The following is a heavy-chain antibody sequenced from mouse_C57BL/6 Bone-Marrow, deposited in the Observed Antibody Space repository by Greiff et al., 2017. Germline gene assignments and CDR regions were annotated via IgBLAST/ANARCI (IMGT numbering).Heavy chain of an antibody. CDR1: GYTFTSYW. CDR3: IQRRYYSKNEEAMGN. D-gene: IGHD2-5*01. J-gene: IGHJ4*01. CDR2: IYPGNSDT. Sequence: EVKLVESGTVLARPGASVKMSCKTSGYTFTSYWMHWVKQRPGQGLEWIGAIYPGNSDTSYNQKFKGKAKLTAVPSASTAYMELSSLTNEDSAVYYGIQRRYYSKNEEAMGNWGLGTSVIVSS. V-gene: IGHV1-5*01.